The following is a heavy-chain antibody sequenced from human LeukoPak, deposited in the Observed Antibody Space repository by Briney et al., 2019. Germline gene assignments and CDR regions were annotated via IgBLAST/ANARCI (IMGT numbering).Heavy chain of an antibody. CDR1: GFTFSSYA. CDR2: ISGSGGST. D-gene: IGHD6-13*01. Sequence: GGSLRLSCAASGFTFSSYAMSWVRQAPGKGLEWVSAISGSGGSTYYADSVKGRFTISRDNSKNTLYLQMNSLRAEDTAAYYCAKVRQPSPSFDYWGQGTLVTVSS. CDR3: AKVRQPSPSFDY. V-gene: IGHV3-23*01. J-gene: IGHJ4*02.